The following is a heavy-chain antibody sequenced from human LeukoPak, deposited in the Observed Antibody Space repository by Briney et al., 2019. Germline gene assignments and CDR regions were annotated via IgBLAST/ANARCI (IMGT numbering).Heavy chain of an antibody. V-gene: IGHV3-33*01. CDR3: ARDLGNWGWNDF. Sequence: GRSLRLSCAASGFTFSSYVMHWVSQAPGKGMEWEAVIWYDGFNKYYADSVKGRFTISRDNSKNTLYLQMNSLRAEDTAVYYCARDLGNWGWNDFWGQGTLVTVSS. D-gene: IGHD7-27*01. CDR2: IWYDGFNK. J-gene: IGHJ4*02. CDR1: GFTFSSYV.